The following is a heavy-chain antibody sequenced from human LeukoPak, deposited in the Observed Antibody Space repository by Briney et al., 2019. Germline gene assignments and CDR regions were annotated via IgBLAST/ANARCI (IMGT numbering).Heavy chain of an antibody. D-gene: IGHD2-2*01. V-gene: IGHV2-5*01. Sequence: TLSLTCSVSGGSISSYYWSWIRQPPGKALEWLALIYWNDDKRYNPSLKSRLTITKDTSKNQVVLTMTNMDPVDTATYYCAHSRLGYCDSTSCLNWFDPWGRGTLVTVSS. J-gene: IGHJ5*02. CDR2: IYWNDDK. CDR3: AHSRLGYCDSTSCLNWFDP. CDR1: GGSISSYYW.